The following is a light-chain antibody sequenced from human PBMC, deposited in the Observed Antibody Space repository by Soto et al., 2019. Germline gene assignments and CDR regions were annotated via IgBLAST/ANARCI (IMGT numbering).Light chain of an antibody. Sequence: EILFTQSPGTLSLSPGERATLSCRASQSLNARYLAWYQVKPGKAPRLLFYGASSRATGIPDRFIGSGSGTNFTLPITGLEPEDFAVYYCQQFHISRTFGQGTKVDI. V-gene: IGKV3-20*01. CDR2: GAS. J-gene: IGKJ1*01. CDR1: QSLNARY. CDR3: QQFHISRT.